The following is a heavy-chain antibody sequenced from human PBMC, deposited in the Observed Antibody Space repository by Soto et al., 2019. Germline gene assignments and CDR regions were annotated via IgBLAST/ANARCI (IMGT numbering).Heavy chain of an antibody. D-gene: IGHD3-22*01. CDR1: GFTFSSYR. V-gene: IGHV3-21*01. CDR2: ISSSSSYI. CDR3: ARDPTTMTYNRLDP. Sequence: GASLRLSCAASGFTFSSYRMHWVRQAPGKGLECGSSISSSSSYICYADSVKGQFTSSRDNAKNSLYLQMNSLRAEDTAVYYCARDPTTMTYNRLDPWAQGTLVNVSS. J-gene: IGHJ5*02.